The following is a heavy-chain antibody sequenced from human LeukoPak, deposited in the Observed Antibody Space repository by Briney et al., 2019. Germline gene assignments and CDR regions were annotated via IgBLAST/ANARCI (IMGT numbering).Heavy chain of an antibody. CDR1: GSIFTSYW. CDR3: ARDYGGDSYY. Sequence: GSSLKISCKCSGSIFTSYWINWVRQLPGKGLEWMGRIDPSDSYTNYSPSFQGHVTISADKSISTAYLQWSSLKASDTAMYYCARDYGGDSYYWGQGTLVTVSS. D-gene: IGHD4-23*01. V-gene: IGHV5-10-1*01. J-gene: IGHJ4*02. CDR2: IDPSDSYT.